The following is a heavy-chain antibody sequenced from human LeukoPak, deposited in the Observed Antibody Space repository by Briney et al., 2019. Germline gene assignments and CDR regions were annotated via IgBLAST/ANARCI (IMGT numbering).Heavy chain of an antibody. CDR1: GFTFSNCW. J-gene: IGHJ5*02. CDR3: TTEKRGTYYYDSSVFDP. V-gene: IGHV3-15*01. CDR2: IKSKTDGGTT. Sequence: GGSLRLSCAASGFTFSNCWMSWVRQAPGKGLQWVGRIKSKTDGGTTDYAAPVKGRFTISRDDSKNTLYLQMNSVKTEDTAVYYCTTEKRGTYYYDSSVFDPWGQGTLVTVSS. D-gene: IGHD3-22*01.